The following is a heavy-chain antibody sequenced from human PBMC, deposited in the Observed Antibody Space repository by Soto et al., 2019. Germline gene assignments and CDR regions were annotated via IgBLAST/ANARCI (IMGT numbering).Heavy chain of an antibody. D-gene: IGHD1-26*01. V-gene: IGHV4-61*08. CDR2: VYYSGST. Sequence: SETLSLTCSVSGDSVISGGYYWSWIRQPPGKGLEWIGYVYYSGSTSYNPSLETGVTISVDTSKNQFSLKLTSVTPADTAIYYCARVKRSTSRLDPWGQGTLLTVSS. CDR1: GDSVISGGYY. CDR3: ARVKRSTSRLDP. J-gene: IGHJ5*02.